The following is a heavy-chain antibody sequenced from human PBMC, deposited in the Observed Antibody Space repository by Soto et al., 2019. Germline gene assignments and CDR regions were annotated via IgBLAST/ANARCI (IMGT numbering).Heavy chain of an antibody. V-gene: IGHV1-69*12. J-gene: IGHJ6*02. CDR1: GGTFSSYA. CDR2: IIPIFGTA. Sequence: QVQLVQSGAEVKKPGSSVKVSCKASGGTFSSYAISWVRQAPGQGLEWMGGIIPIFGTANYAQKFQGRVRITEAEATSPAYLARSSLRSEDTAVYYCARDFRDDNTELEQAYYYYGMDVWGQGTTVTVSS. CDR3: ARDFRDDNTELEQAYYYYGMDV. D-gene: IGHD1-1*01.